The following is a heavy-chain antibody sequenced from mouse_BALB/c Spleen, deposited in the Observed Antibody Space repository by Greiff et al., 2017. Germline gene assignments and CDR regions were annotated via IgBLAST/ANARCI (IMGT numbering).Heavy chain of an antibody. D-gene: IGHD1-1*01. CDR1: GFTFSNYW. Sequence: EVMLVESGGGLVQPGGSMKLSCVASGFTFSNYWMNWVRQSPEKGLEWVAEIRLKSNNYATHYAESVKGRFTISRDDSKSSVYLQMNNLRAEDTGIYYCTRLTTVYAMDYWGQGTSVTVSS. J-gene: IGHJ4*01. CDR2: IRLKSNNYAT. CDR3: TRLTTVYAMDY. V-gene: IGHV6-6*02.